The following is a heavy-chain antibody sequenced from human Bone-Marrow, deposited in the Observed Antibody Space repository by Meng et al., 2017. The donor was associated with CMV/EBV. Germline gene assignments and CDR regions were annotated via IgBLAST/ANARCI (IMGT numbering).Heavy chain of an antibody. D-gene: IGHD6-13*01. CDR1: GGTFSSYA. CDR3: ARVPAQYSSSDSGD. Sequence: SVKVSCKASGGTFSSYAISWVRQAPGQGLEWMGGIIPIFGTTYYAQKFQDRVTITADESTGTAYMGLSSLRSEDTAVYYCARVPAQYSSSDSGDWGQGTLVTVSS. CDR2: IIPIFGTT. V-gene: IGHV1-69*13. J-gene: IGHJ4*02.